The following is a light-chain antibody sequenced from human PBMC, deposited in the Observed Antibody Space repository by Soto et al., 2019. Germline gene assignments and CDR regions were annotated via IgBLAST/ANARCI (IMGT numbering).Light chain of an antibody. J-gene: IGKJ2*01. CDR1: QSISSY. CDR2: AAS. Sequence: DIQMTQSPSSLSASVGDRVTITCRASQSISSYLNWYQQKPGTAPKLLIYAASSLQSGVPSRFSGSGSGTDFTLTISSLQPDDFATYYCQQSYSTPYTFGHWTKLEIK. V-gene: IGKV1-39*01. CDR3: QQSYSTPYT.